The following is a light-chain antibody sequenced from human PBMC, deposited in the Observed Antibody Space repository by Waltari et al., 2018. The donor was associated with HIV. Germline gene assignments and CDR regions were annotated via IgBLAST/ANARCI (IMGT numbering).Light chain of an antibody. Sequence: YELTQPPSVSVSPGQTARITCSGDALPKKYAYWYQQRPGQAPVLVIYKDSERPSGIPERISGSSSGTTVTLTISGVQAEDDADYYCQSADSSGTYVFGTGTKVTVL. CDR2: KDS. CDR1: ALPKKY. CDR3: QSADSSGTYV. J-gene: IGLJ1*01. V-gene: IGLV3-25*03.